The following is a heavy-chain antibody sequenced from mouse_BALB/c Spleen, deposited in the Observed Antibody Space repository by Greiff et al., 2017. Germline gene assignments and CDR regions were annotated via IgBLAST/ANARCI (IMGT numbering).Heavy chain of an antibody. D-gene: IGHD1-2*01. CDR1: GFSLTSYG. CDR2: IWSGGST. V-gene: IGHV2-4-1*01. Sequence: VKLMESGPGLVQPSQSLSITCTVSGFSLTSYGVHWVRQSPGKGLEWLGVIWSGGSTDYNAAFISRLSISKDNSKSQVFFKMNSLQADDTAIYYCARNYGYYYAIDYWGQGTSVTVSS. CDR3: ARNYGYYYAIDY. J-gene: IGHJ4*01.